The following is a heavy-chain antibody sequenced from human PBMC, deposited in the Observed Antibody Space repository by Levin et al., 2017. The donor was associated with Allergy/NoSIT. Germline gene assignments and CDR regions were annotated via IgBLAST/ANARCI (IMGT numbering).Heavy chain of an antibody. D-gene: IGHD2-15*01. J-gene: IGHJ3*02. Sequence: PSQTLSLTCTVSGGSISSYYWSWIRQPPGKGLEWIGYIYYSGSTNYNPSLKSRVTISVDTSKNQFSLKLSSVTAADTAVYYCARVRSGKGRHQVAASPHAFDIWGQGTMVTVSS. V-gene: IGHV4-59*01. CDR3: ARVRSGKGRHQVAASPHAFDI. CDR1: GGSISSYY. CDR2: IYYSGST.